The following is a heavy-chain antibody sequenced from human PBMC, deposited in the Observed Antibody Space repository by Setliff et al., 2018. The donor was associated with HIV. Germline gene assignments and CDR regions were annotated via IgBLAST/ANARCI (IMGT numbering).Heavy chain of an antibody. J-gene: IGHJ4*02. V-gene: IGHV3-30*07. D-gene: IGHD1-20*01. CDR3: ASIRYNWNYFDY. Sequence: GGSLRLSCGASGFTFKTFAMHWVRQAPGKGLEWVSVITYDGSRKYYADSVKGRFTISRDNAKNSLYLQMNSLRAEDTAVYYCASIRYNWNYFDYWGQGTLVTVSS. CDR1: GFTFKTFA. CDR2: ITYDGSRK.